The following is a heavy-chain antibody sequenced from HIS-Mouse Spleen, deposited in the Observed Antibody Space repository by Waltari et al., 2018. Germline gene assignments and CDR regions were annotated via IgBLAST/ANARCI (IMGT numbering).Heavy chain of an antibody. Sequence: QVQLQESGPGLVKPSQTLSLTCTVPGGSISSGGYYWLLIRQHTWTGLEWSGYIYYSGSTYYNPSLKSRVTISVDTSKNQFSLKLSSVTAADTAVYYCARSPYYDFWSGYSDNWFDPWGQGTLVTVSS. D-gene: IGHD3-3*01. CDR1: GGSISSGGYY. V-gene: IGHV4-31*03. CDR3: ARSPYYDFWSGYSDNWFDP. CDR2: IYYSGST. J-gene: IGHJ5*02.